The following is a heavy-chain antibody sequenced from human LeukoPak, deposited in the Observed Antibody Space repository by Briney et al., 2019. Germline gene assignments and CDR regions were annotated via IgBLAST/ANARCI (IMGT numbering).Heavy chain of an antibody. J-gene: IGHJ5*02. Sequence: SVKVSCMASGGTFSSYAISWVRQAPGQGLEWMGGIIPIFGTANYAQKFQGGVTITADESTSTAYMELSSLRSEDTAVYYCASRYSSGWRRGFDPWGQGTLVTVSS. V-gene: IGHV1-69*13. CDR1: GGTFSSYA. CDR2: IIPIFGTA. D-gene: IGHD6-19*01. CDR3: ASRYSSGWRRGFDP.